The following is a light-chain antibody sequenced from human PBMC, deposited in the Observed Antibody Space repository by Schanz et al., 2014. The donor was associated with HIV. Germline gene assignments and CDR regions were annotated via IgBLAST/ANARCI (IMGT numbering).Light chain of an antibody. CDR1: TSDIGGYNY. V-gene: IGLV2-8*01. CDR3: AAWDDSLKGPM. Sequence: QSALTQPASASGSPGQSVTISCTGTTSDIGGYNYVSWYQQHPDKAPQLLIYEVNMRPSGVPDRFSGSKSGTSASLAISGLQSEDEADYHCAAWDDSLKGPMFGGGTKLTVL. J-gene: IGLJ3*02. CDR2: EVN.